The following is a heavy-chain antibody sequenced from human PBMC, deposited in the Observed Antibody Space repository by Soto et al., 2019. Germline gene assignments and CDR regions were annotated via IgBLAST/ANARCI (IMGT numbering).Heavy chain of an antibody. D-gene: IGHD3-10*01. CDR2: ISGSGGTT. Sequence: EVRVLESGGGLVQPGGSLRLSCAASGFTFSSYAMNWVRQAPGKGLEWVSGISGSGGTTDYADSVKGRFTISRDNSKNTVYLQMNSLRAEDTAVYYCAKVSLMVRGESHYWGQGTLVTVSS. CDR3: AKVSLMVRGESHY. J-gene: IGHJ4*02. CDR1: GFTFSSYA. V-gene: IGHV3-23*01.